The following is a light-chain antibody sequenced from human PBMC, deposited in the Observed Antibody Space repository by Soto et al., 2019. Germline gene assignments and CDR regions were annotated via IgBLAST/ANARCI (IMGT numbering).Light chain of an antibody. Sequence: DIVVTQSPLSLPVTPGEPASFSCRSSQSLLHPNGNYFFDWYLQKPGQSPQLLIYWGSIRASGVPDRFSGSASGTDFTLKISRVEAEDVGVYYCVQALQTPYTFGQGTKLEIK. CDR2: WGS. CDR3: VQALQTPYT. J-gene: IGKJ2*01. V-gene: IGKV2-28*01. CDR1: QSLLHPNGNYF.